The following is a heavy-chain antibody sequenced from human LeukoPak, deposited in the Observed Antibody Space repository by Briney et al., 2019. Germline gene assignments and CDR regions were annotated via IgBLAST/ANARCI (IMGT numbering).Heavy chain of an antibody. CDR1: GFTFSDYY. CDR2: ICSCGSTI. J-gene: IGHJ4*02. V-gene: IGHV3-11*01. CDR3: ARDNPEGNLWSGYPKLFAY. Sequence: PGGCLRLSCAPSGFTFSDYYMSWIRPAPGEGREWVSYICSCGSTIYCAASVKGRFTISRHNATNSQYLQTNNLRPENTTVYYCARDNPEGNLWSGYPKLFAYWGQGTLVTVSS. D-gene: IGHD3-3*01.